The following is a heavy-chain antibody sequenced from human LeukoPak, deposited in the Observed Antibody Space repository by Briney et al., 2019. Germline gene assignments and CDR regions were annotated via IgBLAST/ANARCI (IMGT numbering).Heavy chain of an antibody. V-gene: IGHV4-59*01. D-gene: IGHD3-22*01. J-gene: IGHJ4*02. CDR1: GGSISSYY. CDR2: IYYSGST. CDR3: ARAYDTSGYYYYFDY. Sequence: SETLSLTCTVSGGSISSYYWSWIRQPPGKGLEWIGYIYYSGSTNYNPSLKSRVTISVDTSKNQFSLKLNSVTAADTAVYYCARAYDTSGYYYYFDYWGQGTLVTVSS.